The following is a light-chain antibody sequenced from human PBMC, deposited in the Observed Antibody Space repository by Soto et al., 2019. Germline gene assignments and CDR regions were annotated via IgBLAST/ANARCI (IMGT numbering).Light chain of an antibody. J-gene: IGLJ1*01. CDR3: SSFTLSNTYV. V-gene: IGLV2-14*03. CDR2: DVT. Sequence: QSALTQPASVSGSPGQSIAISCTGTTSDVGGYNYVSWYQQHPGKAPKLMIYDVTKRPSGVSDRFSGSKSGNTASLTISGLQAEDEGDYYCSSFTLSNTYVFGTGTKLTVL. CDR1: TSDVGGYNY.